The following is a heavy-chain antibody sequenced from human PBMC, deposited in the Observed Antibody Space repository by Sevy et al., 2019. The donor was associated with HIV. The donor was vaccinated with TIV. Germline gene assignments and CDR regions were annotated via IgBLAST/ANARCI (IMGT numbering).Heavy chain of an antibody. J-gene: IGHJ4*02. CDR3: STDDLISY. Sequence: GGSLRLSCTASGFDFANAWMNWVRQAPGKGLEWVGHIKSITDGGAADYAAPVKGRFTISRHDSKNTLYLHMNSLKAEDTAVYYCSTDDLISYWGRETLVTVSS. CDR2: IKSITDGGAA. CDR1: GFDFANAW. V-gene: IGHV3-15*07.